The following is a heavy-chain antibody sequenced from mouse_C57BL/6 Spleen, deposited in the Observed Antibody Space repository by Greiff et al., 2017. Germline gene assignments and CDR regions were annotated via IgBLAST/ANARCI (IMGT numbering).Heavy chain of an antibody. J-gene: IGHJ3*01. CDR2: IYPGDGDT. D-gene: IGHD2-5*01. CDR1: GYAFSSSW. Sequence: VQLQQSGPELVKPGASVKISCKASGYAFSSSWMNWVKQRPGKGLGWIGRIYPGDGDTNYNGKFKGKATLTADQSSSTAYMQLSSLTSEDSAVYFCARGGSNYVGWFAYWGQGTLVTVSA. CDR3: ARGGSNYVGWFAY. V-gene: IGHV1-82*01.